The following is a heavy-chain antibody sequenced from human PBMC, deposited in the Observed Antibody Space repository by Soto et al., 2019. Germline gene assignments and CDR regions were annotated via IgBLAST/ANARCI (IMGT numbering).Heavy chain of an antibody. D-gene: IGHD1-26*01. CDR3: THSWTYGADDSG. CDR2: IKSEGSGGTT. V-gene: IGHV3-15*07. CDR1: GFTFSLAW. J-gene: IGHJ3*01. Sequence: EAQLVESGGGLVKPGGSLRLSCAGSGFTFSLAWMNWVRQAPGKGLEWVGGIKSEGSGGTTDYAAPVKARFTISREDSVNTMYLRMNILETEDTAVYYCTHSWTYGADDSGWGQGTGVTVSS.